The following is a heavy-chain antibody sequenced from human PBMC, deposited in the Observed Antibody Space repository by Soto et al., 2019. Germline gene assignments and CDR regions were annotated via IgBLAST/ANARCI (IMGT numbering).Heavy chain of an antibody. CDR2: ISYDGSNK. J-gene: IGHJ4*02. D-gene: IGHD3-22*01. CDR1: GFTFSSYA. Sequence: QVQLVESGGGVVQPGRSLRLSCAASGFTFSSYAMHWVRQAPGKGLEWVAVISYDGSNKYYADSVKGRFTISRDNSKNTLYLQMNSLRAEDTAVYYCARSDSSGYYLCYFDYWGQGTLVTVSS. V-gene: IGHV3-30-3*01. CDR3: ARSDSSGYYLCYFDY.